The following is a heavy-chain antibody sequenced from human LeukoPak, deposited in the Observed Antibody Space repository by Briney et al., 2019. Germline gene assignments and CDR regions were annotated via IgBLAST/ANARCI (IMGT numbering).Heavy chain of an antibody. J-gene: IGHJ5*02. Sequence: PSETLSLTCTVSGGSISSGGYYWGWVRQPPGRGREWIGYIYDSGSTYYNPSLKSRVTISVNRSKNQFSLKLSSVTAADTAVYYCARQGTSNYDFWSGSPSPQFDPWGRGTLVTVSS. CDR2: IYDSGST. CDR3: ARQGTSNYDFWSGSPSPQFDP. D-gene: IGHD3-3*01. CDR1: GGSISSGGYY. V-gene: IGHV4-30-2*01.